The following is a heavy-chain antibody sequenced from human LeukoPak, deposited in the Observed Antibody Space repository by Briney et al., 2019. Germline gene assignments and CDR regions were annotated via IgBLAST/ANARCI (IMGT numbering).Heavy chain of an antibody. D-gene: IGHD5-18*01. CDR2: ISYDGSNK. CDR3: AKDFRGYSYGYENWFDP. Sequence: GGSLRLSCAASGFTFSSYGMHWVRQAPGKGLEWVAVISYDGSNKYYADSVKGRFTISRDNSKNTLYLQMNSLRAEDTAVYYCAKDFRGYSYGYENWFDPWGQGTLVTVSS. CDR1: GFTFSSYG. J-gene: IGHJ5*02. V-gene: IGHV3-30*18.